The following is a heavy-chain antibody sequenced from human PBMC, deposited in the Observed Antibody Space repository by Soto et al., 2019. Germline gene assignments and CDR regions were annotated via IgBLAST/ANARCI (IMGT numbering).Heavy chain of an antibody. D-gene: IGHD3-16*01. Sequence: EVQLVESGGGLVQPGVSLRLSCAASGFTFSSYNMNWARQAPGKGLEWVSYISSSGSAIYYADSVRGRFTISRDNAKNSPYLKLNSLRDEDRAVYYCARDSRGEVLGVGMDVWGQGTTVTVSS. CDR1: GFTFSSYN. CDR3: ARDSRGEVLGVGMDV. J-gene: IGHJ6*02. CDR2: ISSSGSAI. V-gene: IGHV3-48*02.